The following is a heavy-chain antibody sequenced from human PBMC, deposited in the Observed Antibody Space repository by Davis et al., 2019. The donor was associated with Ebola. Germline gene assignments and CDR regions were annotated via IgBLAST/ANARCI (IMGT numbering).Heavy chain of an antibody. D-gene: IGHD6-19*01. V-gene: IGHV3-7*01. CDR1: GFTFSSYS. J-gene: IGHJ5*02. Sequence: GESLKISCAASGFTFSSYSMNWVRQAPGKGLEWVGKIKYDGSDKYYVDSVKGRFTISRDNADNSLYLQMNSLTVEDTAIYYCAKDSGWQMSPWGQGTLVIVSS. CDR2: IKYDGSDK. CDR3: AKDSGWQMSP.